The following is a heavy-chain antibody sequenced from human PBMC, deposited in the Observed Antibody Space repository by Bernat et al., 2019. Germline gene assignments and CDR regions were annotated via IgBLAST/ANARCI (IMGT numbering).Heavy chain of an antibody. J-gene: IGHJ4*02. V-gene: IGHV3-23*01. CDR1: GFTFSNYA. D-gene: IGHD2-21*02. CDR2: ISGSGDST. CDR3: AKDRRVVTGVGRQNFDH. Sequence: EVQLLESGGGLVQPGGSLRLSCAASGFTFSNYAMSWVRQAPGKGLEWVSTISGSGDSTYYADSVKGRFTISRDHSKNTLFLQMNSLRAEDTALYYCAKDRRVVTGVGRQNFDHWGQGSLVTVSS.